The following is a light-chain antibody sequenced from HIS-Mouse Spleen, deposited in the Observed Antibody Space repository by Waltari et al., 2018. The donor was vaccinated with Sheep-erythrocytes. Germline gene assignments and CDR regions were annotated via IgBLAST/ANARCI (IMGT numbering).Light chain of an antibody. Sequence: QSVLTQPPSASGTPGQRVTISCSGSSSNIGRNTVNWYQQLPGTAPKLMIYEVSKRPSGVPDRFSGSKSGNTASLTVSGLQAEDEADYYCSSYAGSNNWVFGGGTKLTVL. CDR1: SSNIGRNT. J-gene: IGLJ3*02. CDR2: EVS. CDR3: SSYAGSNNWV. V-gene: IGLV1-44*01.